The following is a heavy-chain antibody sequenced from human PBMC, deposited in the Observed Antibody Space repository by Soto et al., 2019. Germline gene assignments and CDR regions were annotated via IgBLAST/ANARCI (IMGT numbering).Heavy chain of an antibody. Sequence: PGGSLRLPCVTSGSTFSTFAMAWVRQAPGKGLEWVSSISGSTAYIYYADSVKGRFTISRDNAKNSLYLQMNSLRAEDTAVYYCARPATYCSGGTCYDSWGQGTLVTVSS. CDR2: ISGSTAYI. D-gene: IGHD2-15*01. V-gene: IGHV3-21*01. J-gene: IGHJ4*02. CDR3: ARPATYCSGGTCYDS. CDR1: GSTFSTFA.